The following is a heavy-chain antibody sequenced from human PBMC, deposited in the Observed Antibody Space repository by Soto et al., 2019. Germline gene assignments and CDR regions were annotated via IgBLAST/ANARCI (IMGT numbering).Heavy chain of an antibody. D-gene: IGHD2-15*01. V-gene: IGHV1-3*01. CDR2: INAGNGNT. CDR1: GYTFTSYS. Sequence: ASMKVSCKASGYTFTSYSMHLVRQAPGQKLEWMGWINAGNGNTKYSQKFRGRVTITRDTSASTAYMELSSLRFEDTAVYYCARDLGGWPDYWGQGTLVTVSS. J-gene: IGHJ4*02. CDR3: ARDLGGWPDY.